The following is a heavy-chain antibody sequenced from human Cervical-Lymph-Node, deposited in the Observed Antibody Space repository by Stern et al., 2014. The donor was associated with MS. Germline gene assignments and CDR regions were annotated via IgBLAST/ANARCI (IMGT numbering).Heavy chain of an antibody. V-gene: IGHV3-11*06. J-gene: IGHJ5*02. CDR1: TFTLGDSY. D-gene: IGHD4-11*01. CDR3: ARGGDYSPCDA. Sequence: VQLVPSGGGLVKPGGSLRLSCAISTFTLGDSYMSWIRQAPGKGLEWISHISRSGGSTNYADSGRGRFTISRSHAKNSLSLHRNSRRVEDTAVYFCARGGDYSPCDAWGQGTLVTVAP. CDR2: ISRSGGST.